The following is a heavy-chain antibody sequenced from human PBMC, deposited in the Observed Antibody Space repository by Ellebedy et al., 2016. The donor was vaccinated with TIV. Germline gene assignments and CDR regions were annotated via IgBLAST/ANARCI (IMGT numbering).Heavy chain of an antibody. CDR3: AMYYYGSGSYWGADY. CDR1: GFTFSSYA. D-gene: IGHD3-10*01. Sequence: PGGSLRLSCAASGFTFSSYAMHWVRQAPGKGLEWVVVISYDGRNKYYADSVKGRFTVSRDNSKNTLYLQMNSLRAEDTAIYYCAMYYYGSGSYWGADYWGQGTLVTVSS. V-gene: IGHV3-30*04. J-gene: IGHJ4*02. CDR2: ISYDGRNK.